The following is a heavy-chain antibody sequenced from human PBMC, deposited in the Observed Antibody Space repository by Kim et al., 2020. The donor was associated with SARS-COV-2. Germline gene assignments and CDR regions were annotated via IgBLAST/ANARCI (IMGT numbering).Heavy chain of an antibody. CDR1: GGSISSSSYY. CDR2: IYYSGST. CDR3: ARHLKADYYDSSGARGRPY. J-gene: IGHJ4*02. V-gene: IGHV4-39*01. Sequence: SETLSLTCTVSGGSISSSSYYWGWIRQPPGKGLEWIGSIYYSGSTYYNPSLKSRVTISVDTSKNQFSLKLSSVTAEDTAVYYCARHLKADYYDSSGARGRPYWGQGTLVTVSS. D-gene: IGHD3-22*01.